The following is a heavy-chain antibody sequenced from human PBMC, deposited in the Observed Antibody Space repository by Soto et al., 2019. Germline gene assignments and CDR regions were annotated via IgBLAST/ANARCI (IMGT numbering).Heavy chain of an antibody. CDR2: IKPDGSET. CDR1: GFMFSDSW. V-gene: IGHV3-7*05. CDR3: ASGIDP. Sequence: ESGGDLVQPGGSPRLSCAASGFMFSDSWMNWVRQAPGKGLEWVANIKPDGSETAYVDSVKGRFTISRDNAKKFLYLQMNSLRVDDTAVYYCASGIDPWGQGTLVTVSS. J-gene: IGHJ5*02.